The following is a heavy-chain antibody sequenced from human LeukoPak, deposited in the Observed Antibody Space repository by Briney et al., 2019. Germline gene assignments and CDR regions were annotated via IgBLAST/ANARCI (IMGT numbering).Heavy chain of an antibody. J-gene: IGHJ3*02. D-gene: IGHD2-2*01. CDR3: ARRTYQLLSGAFDI. CDR1: GYRLTSYW. CDR2: IYPGDTDT. Sequence: GESLKISWKGSGYRLTSYWIGLVRQMPGKGLEWIGIIYPGDTDTRYSPSFQGQVTISADKSISTAYLQWSSLKASDTAMYYCARRTYQLLSGAFDIWGQGTMVTVSS. V-gene: IGHV5-51*01.